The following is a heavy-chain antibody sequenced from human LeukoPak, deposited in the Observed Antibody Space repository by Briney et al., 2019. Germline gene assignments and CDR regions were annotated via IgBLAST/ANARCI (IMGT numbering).Heavy chain of an antibody. D-gene: IGHD4-23*01. J-gene: IGHJ4*02. CDR1: RYTFTGYD. V-gene: IGHV1-2*02. CDR3: AREIGGSLLFDY. CDR2: INPNSGGT. Sequence: ASVKVSCKASRYTFTGYDFHCGLQAPGQGLEWMGWINPNSGGTNYAQKFQGRITMSRDTSITTAYMELSGLRSDDTAVYYCAREIGGSLLFDYWGQGTLVTVSS.